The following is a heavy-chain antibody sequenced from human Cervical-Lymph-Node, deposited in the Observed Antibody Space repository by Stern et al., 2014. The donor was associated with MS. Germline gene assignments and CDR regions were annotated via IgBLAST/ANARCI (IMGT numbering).Heavy chain of an antibody. CDR2: ISAYNGNP. D-gene: IGHD1-1*01. Sequence: QVQLVESGNEVKKPGASVKVSCEASGYTFTSCGIRWVRQAPGEGLESRGWISAYNGNPNYEQKFQDRVTMTTDTSTSTVYMEVRNLKSDDAALYYCARAAGILDFWGQGTLVTVSS. J-gene: IGHJ4*02. CDR1: GYTFTSCG. CDR3: ARAAGILDF. V-gene: IGHV1-18*01.